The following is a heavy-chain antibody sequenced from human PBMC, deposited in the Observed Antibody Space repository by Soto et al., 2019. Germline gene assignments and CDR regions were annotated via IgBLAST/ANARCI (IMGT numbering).Heavy chain of an antibody. CDR3: ARGPGYYSDS. CDR1: GFTFSSYA. Sequence: EVQLVESGGGLVQPGGSLRLSCAASGFTFSSYAMHWVRQAPGKGLEYVSAISSNGGSTYYANSVKGRFTISRDNSKNTLYLQMGSLRAEDMAVYYCARGPGYYSDSWGQGILVNVSS. CDR2: ISSNGGST. V-gene: IGHV3-64*01. J-gene: IGHJ4*02.